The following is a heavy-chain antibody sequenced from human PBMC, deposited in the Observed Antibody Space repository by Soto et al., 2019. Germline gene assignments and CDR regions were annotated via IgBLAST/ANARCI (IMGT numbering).Heavy chain of an antibody. CDR1: GGSINNYY. CDR3: ARGSDYGRF. J-gene: IGHJ4*02. Sequence: SETLSLTCTVSGGSINNYYWSRIRQPPGKGLEWIGYIFYSGSPTYNPSLKSRVTMSVDTSKNQFSLRLTSVTAADTAVYYCARGSDYGRFWGQGTLVTVSS. D-gene: IGHD4-17*01. CDR2: IFYSGSP. V-gene: IGHV4-59*01.